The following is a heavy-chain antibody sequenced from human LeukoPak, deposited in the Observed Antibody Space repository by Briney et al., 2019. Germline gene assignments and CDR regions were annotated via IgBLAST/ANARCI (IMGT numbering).Heavy chain of an antibody. D-gene: IGHD1-26*01. Sequence: PGGLRLSCAASGFTFSSYAMSWVRQAPGKGLEWVAVIWYDGSNKYYADSVKGRFTISRDNSKNTLYLQMNSLRAEDTAVYYCARDSLPYSGSYCRNWGQGTLVTVSS. J-gene: IGHJ4*02. CDR3: ARDSLPYSGSYCRN. CDR1: GFTFSSYA. CDR2: IWYDGSNK. V-gene: IGHV3-33*08.